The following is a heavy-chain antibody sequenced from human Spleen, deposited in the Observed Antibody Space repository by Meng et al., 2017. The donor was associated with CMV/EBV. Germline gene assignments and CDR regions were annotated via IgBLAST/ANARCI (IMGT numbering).Heavy chain of an antibody. CDR2: IYNDGST. V-gene: IGHV3-66*02. Sequence: GESLKISCAASGLAISSNYMSWVRQAPGKGLEWVSVIYNDGSTKHADSVKGRFIISRDYSKNTLYLQMNSLRTEDTAVYYCARGDGGGTYFDHWGQGTLVTVSS. D-gene: IGHD1-26*01. J-gene: IGHJ4*02. CDR1: GLAISSNY. CDR3: ARGDGGGTYFDH.